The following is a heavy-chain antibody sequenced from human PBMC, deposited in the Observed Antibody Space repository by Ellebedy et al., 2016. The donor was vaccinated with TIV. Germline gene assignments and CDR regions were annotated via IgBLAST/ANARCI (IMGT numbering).Heavy chain of an antibody. V-gene: IGHV3-33*01. CDR1: GFTFSSYG. CDR3: ARDVNYYGSGSYYDELDY. CDR2: IWFDGSNK. Sequence: GGSLRLSCAASGFTFSSYGMHWVRQAPGKGLEWVAVIWFDGSNKYYADSVKGRFTISRDNSKNTLYLQMNSLRAEDTAVYYCARDVNYYGSGSYYDELDYWGQGTLVTVSS. D-gene: IGHD3-10*01. J-gene: IGHJ4*02.